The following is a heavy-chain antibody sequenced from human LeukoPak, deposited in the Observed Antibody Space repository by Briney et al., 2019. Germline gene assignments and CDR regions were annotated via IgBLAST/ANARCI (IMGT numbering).Heavy chain of an antibody. CDR3: AGLVGRYSNGMYYYFDY. Sequence: PSGTLSLTCAVSGGSITSVNLWAWVRQPPGKGLEWVGEMYLSGTTTCNPSLGGRATISLDRSKNQVSLRLNSVTAADTALYYCAGLVGRYSNGMYYYFDYWGQGILVTVSS. CDR2: MYLSGTT. V-gene: IGHV4-4*02. CDR1: GGSITSVNL. D-gene: IGHD1-26*01. J-gene: IGHJ4*02.